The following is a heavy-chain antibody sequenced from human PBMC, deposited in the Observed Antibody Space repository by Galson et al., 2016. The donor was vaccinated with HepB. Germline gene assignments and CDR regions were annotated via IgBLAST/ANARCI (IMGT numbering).Heavy chain of an antibody. Sequence: SLRLPCAASGLIVSANYLTWVRQAPGKGLEGVSVIYSDGRPYYSDSVRGRFTISRDNAKNTVYLQMNSLRVEDTAMYYCARDLPVATAGGFDLWGQGTMVTVSS. V-gene: IGHV3-53*01. CDR3: ARDLPVATAGGFDL. D-gene: IGHD4-23*01. CDR1: GLIVSANY. CDR2: IYSDGRP. J-gene: IGHJ3*01.